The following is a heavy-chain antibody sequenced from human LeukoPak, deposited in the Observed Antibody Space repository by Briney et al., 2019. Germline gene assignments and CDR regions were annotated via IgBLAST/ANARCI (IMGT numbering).Heavy chain of an antibody. CDR2: IAYDGSNK. J-gene: IGHJ4*02. Sequence: GGSLRLSCAASGFTFSSYGMHWVRQAPGKGLEWVAVIAYDGSNKYYADSVKGRSTISRDNSKNTLYLQMNSLRAEDTAVYYCAKEGDWYCSGGSCAVDYWGQGTLVTVSS. D-gene: IGHD2-15*01. CDR3: AKEGDWYCSGGSCAVDY. CDR1: GFTFSSYG. V-gene: IGHV3-30*18.